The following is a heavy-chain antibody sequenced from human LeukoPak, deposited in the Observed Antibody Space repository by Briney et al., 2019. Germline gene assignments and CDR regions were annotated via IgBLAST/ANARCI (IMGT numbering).Heavy chain of an antibody. D-gene: IGHD2-2*01. J-gene: IGHJ4*02. Sequence: SVKVSCKASGGTFSSYAISWVRQAPGQGLEWMGGIIPIFGTANYAQKFQGRVTITADESTSTAYMELSSLRSEDAAVYYCARESHCSSTSCYLDYWGQGTLVTVSS. V-gene: IGHV1-69*01. CDR1: GGTFSSYA. CDR3: ARESHCSSTSCYLDY. CDR2: IIPIFGTA.